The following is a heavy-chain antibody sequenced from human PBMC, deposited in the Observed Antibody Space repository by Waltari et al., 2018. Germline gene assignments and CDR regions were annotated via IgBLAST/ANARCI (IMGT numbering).Heavy chain of an antibody. CDR1: GFTFGSSV. CDR3: ARVVSYDYVWWSYRSVFDY. J-gene: IGHJ4*01. Sequence: ESQLLISGGGVVQPGGSLSLSCPGSGFTFGSSVMSWVRRAPGNGLERISDMNGSAGRTKYADSVKGQITFARANSKTTLRLQMRRRGAENTAIYIMARVVSYDYVWWSYRSVFDYWGHCTLVTVPA. D-gene: IGHD3-16*02. CDR2: MNGSAGRT. V-gene: IGHV3-23*01.